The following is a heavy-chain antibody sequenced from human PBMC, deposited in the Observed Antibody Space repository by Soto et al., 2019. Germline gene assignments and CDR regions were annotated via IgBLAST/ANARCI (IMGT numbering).Heavy chain of an antibody. D-gene: IGHD5-18*01. CDR3: ARGLDTAMDY. CDR1: GFTVSSNY. Sequence: GGSLRLSCTASGFTVSSNYMSWVRQAPGKGLEWVSVIYSGGSTYYADSVKGRFTISRDNSKNTLYLQMHSLRAEDTAVYYCARGLDTAMDYWGQGTLVTVSS. V-gene: IGHV3-53*01. CDR2: IYSGGST. J-gene: IGHJ4*02.